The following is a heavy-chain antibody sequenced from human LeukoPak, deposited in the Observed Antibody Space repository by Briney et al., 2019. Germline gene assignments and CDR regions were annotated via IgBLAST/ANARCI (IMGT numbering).Heavy chain of an antibody. CDR1: GFTFSSYA. D-gene: IGHD6-13*01. CDR2: ISGSGGST. CDR3: AKKPIAAASAFDY. V-gene: IGHV3-23*01. Sequence: GGSLRLSCAASGFTFSSYAMSWVRQAPGKGLEWVSAISGSGGSTYHADSVKGRFTISRDNSKNTLYLQMNSLRAEDTAVYYWAKKPIAAASAFDYWGQGTLVTVSS. J-gene: IGHJ4*02.